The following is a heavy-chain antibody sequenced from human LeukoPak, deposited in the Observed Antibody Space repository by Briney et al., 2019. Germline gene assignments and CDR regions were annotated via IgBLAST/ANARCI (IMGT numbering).Heavy chain of an antibody. CDR2: INPNSGGT. CDR3: ARSRIAVALDAFDI. Sequence: GASVKVSCKASGYTFTGYYMHWVRQAPGQGLEWMGWINPNSGGTNYAQKFQGRVTMTRDTSISTAYMELSRLRPDDTAVYYCARSRIAVALDAFDIWGQGTMVTVSS. D-gene: IGHD6-19*01. V-gene: IGHV1-2*02. CDR1: GYTFTGYY. J-gene: IGHJ3*02.